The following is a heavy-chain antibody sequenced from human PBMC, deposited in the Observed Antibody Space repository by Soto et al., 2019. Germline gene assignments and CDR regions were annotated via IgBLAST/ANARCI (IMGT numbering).Heavy chain of an antibody. Sequence: GASVKVSCKASGYTFTSYGISWVRQAPGQGLEWMGWISAYNGNTNYAQKLQGRVTMTTDTSTSTAYMELRSLRSDDTAVYYCARGGIVVVPAANWFDPWGQGTLVTVSS. CDR3: ARGGIVVVPAANWFDP. CDR2: ISAYNGNT. CDR1: GYTFTSYG. D-gene: IGHD2-2*01. J-gene: IGHJ5*02. V-gene: IGHV1-18*01.